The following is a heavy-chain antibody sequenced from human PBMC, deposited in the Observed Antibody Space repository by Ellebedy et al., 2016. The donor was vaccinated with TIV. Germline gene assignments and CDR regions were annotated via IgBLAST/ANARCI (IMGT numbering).Heavy chain of an antibody. CDR2: IYYSGST. CDR3: ARDLDRYSYGGAYGMDV. CDR1: GGSISSYY. D-gene: IGHD5-18*01. Sequence: SETLSLXCTVSGGSISSYYWSWIRQPPGKGLEWIGYIYYSGSTNYNPSLKSRVTISVDTSKNQFSLKLSSVTAADTAVYYCARDLDRYSYGGAYGMDVWGQGTTVTVSS. V-gene: IGHV4-59*01. J-gene: IGHJ6*02.